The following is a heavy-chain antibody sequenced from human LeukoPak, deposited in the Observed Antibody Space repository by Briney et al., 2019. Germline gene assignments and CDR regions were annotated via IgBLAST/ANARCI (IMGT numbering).Heavy chain of an antibody. CDR3: ARGMGLELTFDAFDI. Sequence: ASVKVSCKASGYTFTGYYMHWVRQAPGQGLEWMGWINPNSGGTNYAQKFQGRVTMTRDTSISTAYMELSRLRSDDTAVYYCARGMGLELTFDAFDIWAKGQWSPSLQ. J-gene: IGHJ3*02. V-gene: IGHV1-2*02. D-gene: IGHD1-7*01. CDR2: INPNSGGT. CDR1: GYTFTGYY.